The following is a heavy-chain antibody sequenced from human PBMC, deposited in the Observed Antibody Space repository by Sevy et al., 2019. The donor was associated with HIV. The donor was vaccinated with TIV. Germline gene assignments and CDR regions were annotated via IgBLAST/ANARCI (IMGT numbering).Heavy chain of an antibody. Sequence: GGSLSLSCAASGFTFSSYAMHWVRQAPGKGLEWVVVISYDGSNKYYADSVKGRFTISRDNSKNTLYLQMNSLRAEDTAVYYCAKFVVSDIVVVVADAFDIWGQGTMVTVSS. D-gene: IGHD2-15*01. CDR3: AKFVVSDIVVVVADAFDI. V-gene: IGHV3-30-3*02. CDR2: ISYDGSNK. CDR1: GFTFSSYA. J-gene: IGHJ3*02.